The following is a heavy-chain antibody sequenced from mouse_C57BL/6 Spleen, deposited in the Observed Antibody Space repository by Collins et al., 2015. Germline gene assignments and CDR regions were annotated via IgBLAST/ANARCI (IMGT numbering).Heavy chain of an antibody. CDR3: AKEGSYDYDGNYFDY. D-gene: IGHD2-4*01. CDR1: GYTFTSYG. Sequence: QLQQSGAELARPGASVKLSCKASGYTFTSYGISWVKQRTGQGLKWIGEIYPRSGNTYYNEKFKGKATLTADKSSSTAYMELRSLTSEDSAVYFCAKEGSYDYDGNYFDYWGQGTTLTVSS. CDR2: IYPRSGNT. V-gene: IGHV1-81*01. J-gene: IGHJ2*01.